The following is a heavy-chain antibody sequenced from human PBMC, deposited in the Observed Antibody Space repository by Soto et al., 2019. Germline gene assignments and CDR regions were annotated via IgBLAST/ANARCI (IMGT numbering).Heavy chain of an antibody. D-gene: IGHD3-10*01. CDR2: ISGSGGST. V-gene: IGHV3-23*01. CDR1: GFTFSSYA. CDR3: AKLRSLFGELISYYFDY. J-gene: IGHJ4*02. Sequence: GGSLRLSCAASGFTFSSYAMSWVRQAPGKGLEWVSAISGSGGSTYYADSVKGRFTISRDNSKNTLYLQMNSLRAEDTAVYYCAKLRSLFGELISYYFDYWGQGTLVTVSS.